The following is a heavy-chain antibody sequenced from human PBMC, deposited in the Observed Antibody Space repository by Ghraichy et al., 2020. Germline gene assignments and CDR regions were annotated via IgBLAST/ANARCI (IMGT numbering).Heavy chain of an antibody. D-gene: IGHD2-2*01. J-gene: IGHJ4*02. CDR1: GFNFDDYA. CDR3: AKDLYPRIYQSLDF. CDR2: INWNSDVT. Sequence: GGSLRLSCEGSGFNFDDYAMYWVRQAPGKGLEWLAGINWNSDVTGSADSVKGRFTISRDIAKKSLFLHMNSLTVEDTAVYYCAKDLYPRIYQSLDFRGQGTLVTVSS. V-gene: IGHV3-9*01.